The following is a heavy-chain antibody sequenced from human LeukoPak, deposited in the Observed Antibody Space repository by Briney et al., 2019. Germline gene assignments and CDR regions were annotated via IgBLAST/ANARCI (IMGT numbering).Heavy chain of an antibody. CDR1: RFSFSNHS. Sequence: GGSLRLSCAASRFSFSNHSMNWVRQAPGKGLEWVSYISNSGSAKYYAASVKGRFTISRDNGKNSLYLQMNSLRAEDTAVYYCARMSGSRLPGNWGQGTLVTVSS. V-gene: IGHV3-48*01. CDR3: ARMSGSRLPGN. D-gene: IGHD3-3*01. J-gene: IGHJ4*02. CDR2: ISNSGSAK.